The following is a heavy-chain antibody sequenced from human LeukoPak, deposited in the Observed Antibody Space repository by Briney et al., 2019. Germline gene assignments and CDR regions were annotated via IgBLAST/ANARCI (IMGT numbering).Heavy chain of an antibody. CDR1: GYSFTSYY. D-gene: IGHD3-9*01. V-gene: IGHV1-2*02. CDR3: ARDLPDSGILTAQDI. CDR2: INPNSGGT. J-gene: IGHJ3*02. Sequence: GASVKVSCKASGYSFTSYYMHWVRQAPGQGLEWMGWINPNSGGTNYAQKFQGRVTMTRDTSISTAYMELSSLRSDDTAVYYCARDLPDSGILTAQDIWGQGTMVTVSS.